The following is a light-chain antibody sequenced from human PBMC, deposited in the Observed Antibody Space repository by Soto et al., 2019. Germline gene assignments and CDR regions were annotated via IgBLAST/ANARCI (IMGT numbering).Light chain of an antibody. CDR2: EVV. CDR3: FSYTSSSARV. Sequence: QSALTQPASVSGSPGQSITISCTGTSSDVGGYNYVSWYQHHPGKAPKLMIYEVVNRPSGVSDRFSGSKSGNTASLTISGLQAEDEADYYCFSYTSSSARVFGTGTKLTVL. J-gene: IGLJ1*01. CDR1: SSDVGGYNY. V-gene: IGLV2-14*01.